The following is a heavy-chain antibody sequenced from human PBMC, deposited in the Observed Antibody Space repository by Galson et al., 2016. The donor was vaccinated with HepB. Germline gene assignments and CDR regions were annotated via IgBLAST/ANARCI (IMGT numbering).Heavy chain of an antibody. Sequence: SLRLSCAASGFTFSRYWMHWIRQAPGKGLVWVSRVNSDGGSTAYAGSVKGRFSITRDNIKNMLYLEMNSLRAEDSAVYYCAGSIGATAPFDYWGQGTLLTVSS. CDR3: AGSIGATAPFDY. CDR1: GFTFSRYW. V-gene: IGHV3-74*01. J-gene: IGHJ4*02. D-gene: IGHD6-25*01. CDR2: VNSDGGST.